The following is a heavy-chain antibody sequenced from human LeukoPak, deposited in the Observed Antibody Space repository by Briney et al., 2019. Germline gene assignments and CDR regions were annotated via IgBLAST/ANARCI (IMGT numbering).Heavy chain of an antibody. CDR2: IYYSGST. D-gene: IGHD4-17*01. CDR3: ARVHDYGDYFDY. CDR1: GGSISSYY. Sequence: PSETLSLTCTVSGGSISSYYWSWIRQPPGKGLEWIGYIYYSGSTSYNPSLKSRVTISVDTSKDQFSLKLSSVTAADTAVYYCARVHDYGDYFDYWGQGTLVTVSS. V-gene: IGHV4-59*01. J-gene: IGHJ4*02.